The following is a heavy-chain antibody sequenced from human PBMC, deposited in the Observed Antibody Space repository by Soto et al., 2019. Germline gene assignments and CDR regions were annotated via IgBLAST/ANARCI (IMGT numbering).Heavy chain of an antibody. CDR2: IYYSGST. CDR1: GGSISSYY. CDR3: ASSWWELDAFDI. V-gene: IGHV4-59*01. J-gene: IGHJ3*02. D-gene: IGHD1-26*01. Sequence: QVQLQESGPGLVKPSETLSLTCTVSGGSISSYYWSWIRQPPGKGLEWIGYIYYSGSTNYNPSLSSRVPISVDTSKNQFSLKLSSVTAADTAVYYCASSWWELDAFDIWGQGTMVTVSS.